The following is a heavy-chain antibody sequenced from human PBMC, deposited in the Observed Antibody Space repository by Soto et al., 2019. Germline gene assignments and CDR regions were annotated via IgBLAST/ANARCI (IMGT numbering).Heavy chain of an antibody. V-gene: IGHV3-30*03. D-gene: IGHD3-16*02. CDR2: ISYDGSDQ. CDR1: GFTFSYYG. Sequence: QVPLVESGGGVVQPGRSLRLSCAASGFTFSYYGMHWVRQAPGKGLEWVAMISYDGSDQYYADSVRGRFTMSRDNPKNTLNLQMTSLIAAHPAVPYWATTLRKLSPETYDYWGQGTLITVSS. CDR3: ATTLRKLSPETYDY. J-gene: IGHJ4*02.